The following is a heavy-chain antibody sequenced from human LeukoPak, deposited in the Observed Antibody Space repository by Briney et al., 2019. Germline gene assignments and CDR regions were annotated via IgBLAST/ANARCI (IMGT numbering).Heavy chain of an antibody. D-gene: IGHD2-8*01. V-gene: IGHV3-23*01. CDR1: GFNFNMFA. CDR3: AKEQRIRHCSEGVCMEGYYFDY. J-gene: IGHJ4*02. CDR2: LSRGGGTT. Sequence: GGSLRLSCTGSGFNFNMFAMNWVRQAPGQGLEWVSGLSRGGGTTNYADSVKGRFTISRDKSKNMVFLQMYSLRPEDTAVYYCAKEQRIRHCSEGVCMEGYYFDYWGQGSLVTVSS.